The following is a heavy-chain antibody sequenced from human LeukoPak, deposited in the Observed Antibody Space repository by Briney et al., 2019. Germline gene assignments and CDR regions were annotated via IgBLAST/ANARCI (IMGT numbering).Heavy chain of an antibody. V-gene: IGHV3-48*04. Sequence: GGSLRLSCAASGFTFSSYSMNWVRQAPGKGLEWLSYISSSSSTIYYADSVKGRFTISRDNAKNSLYLQMNSLRAEDTAVYYCAALVTSQWFGESLFDYWGQGTLVTVSS. J-gene: IGHJ4*02. CDR1: GFTFSSYS. CDR2: ISSSSSTI. D-gene: IGHD3-10*01. CDR3: AALVTSQWFGESLFDY.